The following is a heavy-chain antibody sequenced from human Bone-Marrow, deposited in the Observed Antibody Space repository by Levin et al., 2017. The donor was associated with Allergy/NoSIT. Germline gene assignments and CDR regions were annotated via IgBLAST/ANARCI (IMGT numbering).Heavy chain of an antibody. CDR2: ISDSGGSM. CDR3: AKDLSAVPAANYYYGMDV. Sequence: GESLKISCAASGFTFRNFAMSWVRQAPGKGLEWVSGISDSGGSMYNAESVKGRFTISRDNSKSTLYLQMKSLRAEDTTVYYCAKDLSAVPAANYYYGMDVWGQGTTVTVSS. CDR1: GFTFRNFA. D-gene: IGHD2-2*01. V-gene: IGHV3-23*01. J-gene: IGHJ6*02.